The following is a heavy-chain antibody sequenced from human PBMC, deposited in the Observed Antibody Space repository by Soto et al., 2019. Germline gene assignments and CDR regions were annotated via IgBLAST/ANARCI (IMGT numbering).Heavy chain of an antibody. CDR2: IFHGGST. D-gene: IGHD2-2*01. J-gene: IGHJ5*02. CDR3: ARGRVVVPAAVMFNCLDP. V-gene: IGHV4-38-2*01. Sequence: SETLSLTCAVSGYSISSGYYWGWIRQPPGKGLEWIGSIFHGGSTYYNPSLRSRVTIPVDRSRTQFSLKMSSVTAADTAVYYCARGRVVVPAAVMFNCLDPWGQGALVTVSS. CDR1: GYSISSGYY.